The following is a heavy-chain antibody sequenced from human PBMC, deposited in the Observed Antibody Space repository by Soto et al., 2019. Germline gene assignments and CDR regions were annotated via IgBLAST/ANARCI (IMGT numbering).Heavy chain of an antibody. CDR2: IYYSGST. J-gene: IGHJ4*02. CDR3: ARAKQQLERDYFDY. D-gene: IGHD6-13*01. CDR1: GGSISSGGYY. Sequence: SETLALTCTGSGGSISSGGYYWSWIRQHPGKGLEWIGYIYYSGSTYYNPSLKSRVTISVDTSKNQFSLKLSSVTAADTAVYYCARAKQQLERDYFDYWGQGTLVTVSS. V-gene: IGHV4-31*03.